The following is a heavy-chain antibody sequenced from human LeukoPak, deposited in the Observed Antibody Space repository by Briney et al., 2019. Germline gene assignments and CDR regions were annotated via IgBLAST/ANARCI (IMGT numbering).Heavy chain of an antibody. D-gene: IGHD3-22*01. J-gene: IGHJ4*02. V-gene: IGHV4-59*01. CDR3: ARVNPVVYYDSSGYHPLYFDY. CDR2: ISFSGST. CDR1: GDSISSFY. Sequence: PETLSLTCSVSGDSISSFYWSWIRQPPGKGLEWIGYISFSGSTHYKPSLRSRVTMSGYTPKNQLSLKLTSVTAADTAVYYCARVNPVVYYDSSGYHPLYFDYWGRGTLVTVST.